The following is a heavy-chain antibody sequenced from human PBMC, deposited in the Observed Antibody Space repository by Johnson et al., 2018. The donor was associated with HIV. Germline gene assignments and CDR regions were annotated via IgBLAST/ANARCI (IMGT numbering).Heavy chain of an antibody. CDR2: ISGSGSTI. CDR1: GFTFSSYA. D-gene: IGHD3-22*01. Sequence: VQLVESGGGLVQPGGSLRLSCAASGFTFSSYAMSWVRQAPGKGLEWVSAISGSGSTIYYADSVKGRFTISRDNAKNSLYLQMNSLRAEDTAVYYCASGADYYDSSGYYPLDAFDIWGQGTMVTVSS. CDR3: ASGADYYDSSGYYPLDAFDI. V-gene: IGHV3-23*04. J-gene: IGHJ3*02.